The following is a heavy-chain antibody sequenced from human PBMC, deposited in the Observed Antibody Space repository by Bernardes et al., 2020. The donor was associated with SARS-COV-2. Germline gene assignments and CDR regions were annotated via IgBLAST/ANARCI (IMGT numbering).Heavy chain of an antibody. CDR2: ISYDGSNK. V-gene: IGHV3-30*03. D-gene: IGHD2-15*01. J-gene: IGHJ1*01. Sequence: GGSLRLSCAASGFTFSSYGMHWVRQAPGKGLEWVAVISYDGSNKYYADSVKGRFTISRDNSKNTLYLQMNSLRAEDTAVYYCATPGGCSGGSCYTPLGYFQHWGQGTLVTVSS. CDR1: GFTFSSYG. CDR3: ATPGGCSGGSCYTPLGYFQH.